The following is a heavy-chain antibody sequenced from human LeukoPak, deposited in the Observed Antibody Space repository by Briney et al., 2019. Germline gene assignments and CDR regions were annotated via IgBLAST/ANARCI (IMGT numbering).Heavy chain of an antibody. CDR2: IIPIFGTS. J-gene: IGHJ4*02. V-gene: IGHV1-69*01. Sequence: GSAVKGSCKASGGTFSSYAISWVRQAPGQGLEWMGGIIPIFGTSNYAQKFQGRVTITADESTSTAYMELSSLRSEDTAVYYCASVLLWFGELMDYWGQGTLDSVSS. D-gene: IGHD3-10*01. CDR1: GGTFSSYA. CDR3: ASVLLWFGELMDY.